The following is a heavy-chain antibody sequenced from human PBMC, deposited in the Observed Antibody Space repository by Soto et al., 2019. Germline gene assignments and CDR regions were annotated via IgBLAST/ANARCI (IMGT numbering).Heavy chain of an antibody. D-gene: IGHD4-17*01. CDR3: AKDRTTVTTWGRYYYYYYGMDV. CDR2: ISYDGSNK. Sequence: GGTLRLSCSDTGFTFSSYGMHWVRQAPGKGLEWVAVISYDGSNKYYADSVKGRFTISRDNSKNTLYLQMNSLRAEDTAVYYCAKDRTTVTTWGRYYYYYYGMDVWGQGTTVTVSS. CDR1: GFTFSSYG. V-gene: IGHV3-30*18. J-gene: IGHJ6*02.